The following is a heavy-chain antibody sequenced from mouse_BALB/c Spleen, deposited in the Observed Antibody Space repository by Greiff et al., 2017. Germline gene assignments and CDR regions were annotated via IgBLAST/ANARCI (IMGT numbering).Heavy chain of an antibody. CDR1: GFTFSSYY. J-gene: IGHJ2*01. V-gene: IGHV5-6-2*01. D-gene: IGHD3-1*01. CDR2: INSNGGST. CDR3: ARHGLPYYFDY. Sequence: EVKVVESGGGLVKLGGSLKLSCAASGFTFSSYYMSWVRQTPEKRLELVAAINSNGGSTYYPDTVKGRFTISRDNAKNTLYLQMSSLKSEDTALYYCARHGLPYYFDYWGQGTTLTVSS.